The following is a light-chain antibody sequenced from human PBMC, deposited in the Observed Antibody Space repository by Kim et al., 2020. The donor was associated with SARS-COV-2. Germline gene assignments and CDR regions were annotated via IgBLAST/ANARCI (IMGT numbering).Light chain of an antibody. CDR2: GAS. Sequence: EKVMTQSPGTLSVSPGERATLSCRASQSVSSYLAWYQQKPGQAPRLLIYGASTRATGIPARFSGSGSGTDFTLTITSLQSEDYAVYYCQQYNSWPLTFGGGTKVDIK. J-gene: IGKJ4*01. CDR1: QSVSSY. V-gene: IGKV3-15*01. CDR3: QQYNSWPLT.